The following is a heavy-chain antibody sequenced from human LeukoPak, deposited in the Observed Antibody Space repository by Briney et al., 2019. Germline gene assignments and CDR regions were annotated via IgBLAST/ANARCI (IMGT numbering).Heavy chain of an antibody. CDR1: GGSISSYY. Sequence: SETLSLTCTVSGGSISSYYWSWIRQPPGKGLEWIGYIYYSGSTNYNPSLKSRVTISVGTSKNQFSLKLSSVTAADTAVYYCASHGSGYYFGYWGQGTLVTVSS. CDR2: IYYSGST. J-gene: IGHJ4*02. D-gene: IGHD3-22*01. V-gene: IGHV4-59*01. CDR3: ASHGSGYYFGY.